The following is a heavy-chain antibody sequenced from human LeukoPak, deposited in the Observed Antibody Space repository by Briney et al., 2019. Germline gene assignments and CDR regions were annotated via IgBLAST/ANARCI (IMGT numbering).Heavy chain of an antibody. CDR2: IKQDGSEK. V-gene: IGHV3-7*01. Sequence: GGSLRLSCAASGFTFSTYWMNWGRQAPGKGLEWVANIKQDGSEKYYADSVKGRFTISRDNAKNSLFLQMNSLRAEDTAVYYCARDGWDYHSNSGGDQWGQGTLVIVSS. J-gene: IGHJ4*02. CDR1: GFTFSTYW. D-gene: IGHD4-23*01. CDR3: ARDGWDYHSNSGGDQ.